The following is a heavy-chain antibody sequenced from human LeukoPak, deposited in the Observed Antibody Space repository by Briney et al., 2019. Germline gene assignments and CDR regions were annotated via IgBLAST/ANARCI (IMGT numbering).Heavy chain of an antibody. CDR1: GYTFTSYD. CDR3: VRGGAGSGYDQ. D-gene: IGHD5-12*01. Sequence: ASVKVSCKASGYTFTSYDISWVRQAPGQGLEWIGWISGNNGNTNYAQKLQGRVSVTTDTSTSTAYMDLRSLRPDDTAVYYCVRGGAGSGYDQWGRGTLVTVSS. CDR2: ISGNNGNT. J-gene: IGHJ4*02. V-gene: IGHV1-18*01.